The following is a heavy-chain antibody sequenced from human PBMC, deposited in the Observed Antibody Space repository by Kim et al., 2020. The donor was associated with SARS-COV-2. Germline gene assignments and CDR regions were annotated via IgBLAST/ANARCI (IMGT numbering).Heavy chain of an antibody. CDR3: VGQAPTMMVVVTHAFDI. CDR2: IYPGASDT. D-gene: IGHD3-22*01. J-gene: IGHJ3*02. CDR1: GYFFTNYW. Sequence: GESLKISCQGSGYFFTNYWIGWVRQMPGKGLEWMGIIYPGASDTRYSPSFQGQVTISADESIRTAYLQWSSLKASDTAMYYCVGQAPTMMVVVTHAFDIWGQGTLVTVSS. V-gene: IGHV5-51*01.